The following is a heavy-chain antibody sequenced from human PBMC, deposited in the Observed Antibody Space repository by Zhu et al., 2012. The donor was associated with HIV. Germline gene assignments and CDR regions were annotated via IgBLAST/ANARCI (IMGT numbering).Heavy chain of an antibody. CDR1: GYSISSGHY. CDR3: ARHGVDYDTSNFTPTPFQY. D-gene: IGHD3-22*01. V-gene: IGHV4-38-2*01. Sequence: QVQLQESGPGLVRPSETLSLICAVSGYSISSGHYWGWIRQPPGKGLEWIATIYRSGTTYYNPSLKSRVSLSMDMSNNQFSLELTSVTASDTAVYYCARHGVDYDTSNFTPTPFQYWGRXPWPPSPQ. J-gene: IGHJ1*01. CDR2: IYRSGTT.